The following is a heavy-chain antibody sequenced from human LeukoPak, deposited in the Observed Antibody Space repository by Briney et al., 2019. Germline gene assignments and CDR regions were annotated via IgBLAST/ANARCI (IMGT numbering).Heavy chain of an antibody. D-gene: IGHD3-16*01. Sequence: SETLSLTCAASGYSISRGYSWGWIRQPPGMGLEWIGNMYHSESTHYNPSLKSRVTISPDTSKNQFSLKLSSVTAADTAVYYCARFDHVWETHGMDAFDLWGQGTMVTVSS. J-gene: IGHJ3*01. CDR3: ARFDHVWETHGMDAFDL. V-gene: IGHV4-38-2*01. CDR1: GYSISRGYS. CDR2: MYHSEST.